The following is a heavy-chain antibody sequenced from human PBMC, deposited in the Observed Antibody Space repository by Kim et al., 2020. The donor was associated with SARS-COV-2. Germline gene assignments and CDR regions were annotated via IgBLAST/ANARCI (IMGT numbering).Heavy chain of an antibody. CDR2: ISYDGSNK. CDR3: AKDRRITIFGVVYGMDV. CDR1: GFTFSSYG. Sequence: PGGSLRLSCAASGFTFSSYGMHWVRQAPGKGLEWVAVISYDGSNKYYADSVKGRFTISRDNSKNTLYLQMNSLRAEDTAVYYCAKDRRITIFGVVYGMDV. D-gene: IGHD3-3*01. J-gene: IGHJ6*01. V-gene: IGHV3-30*18.